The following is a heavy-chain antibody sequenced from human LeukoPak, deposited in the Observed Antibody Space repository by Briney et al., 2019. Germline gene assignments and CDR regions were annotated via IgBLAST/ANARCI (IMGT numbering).Heavy chain of an antibody. V-gene: IGHV1-58*02. Sequence: SVKVSCKASGFTFTSSAMQWVRQARGQRLEWIGWIVVGSGNTNYAQKFQERVTITRDMSTSTAYMELSSLRSEDTAVYYCAAGVLELRFLEWLSPTFYYYYGMDVWGQGTTVTVSS. D-gene: IGHD3-3*01. CDR2: IVVGSGNT. J-gene: IGHJ6*02. CDR3: AAGVLELRFLEWLSPTFYYYYGMDV. CDR1: GFTFTSSA.